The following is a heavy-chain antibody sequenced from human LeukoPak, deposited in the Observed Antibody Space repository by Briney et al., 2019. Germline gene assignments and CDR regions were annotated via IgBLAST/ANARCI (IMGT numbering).Heavy chain of an antibody. CDR1: GFTFSSYA. V-gene: IGHV3-30-3*01. D-gene: IGHD3-10*01. J-gene: IGHJ4*02. CDR2: ISYDGSNK. CDR3: AKDLGAGGGSVFQY. Sequence: GGSLRLSCAASGFTFSSYAMHWVRQAPGKGLEWVAVISYDGSNKYYADSVKGRFTISRDNSKNTLYLQMNSLRAEDTAIYYCAKDLGAGGGSVFQYWGQGTLVTVSS.